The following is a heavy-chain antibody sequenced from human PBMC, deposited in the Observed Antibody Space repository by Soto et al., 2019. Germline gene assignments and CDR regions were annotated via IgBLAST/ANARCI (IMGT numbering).Heavy chain of an antibody. CDR2: ITSNSANV. D-gene: IGHD1-1*01. Sequence: EVQLVESGGDLVQPGRSLRLSCAASGFPFHSYGMVWVRQVPGKGLEWVSGITSNSANVGYADSVKGRFTISRDDAKNSLYLQMNSLRVEDTAFYHCTRDRGSLLEVISDWGQGTLVTVSS. J-gene: IGHJ4*02. CDR1: GFPFHSYG. V-gene: IGHV3-9*01. CDR3: TRDRGSLLEVISD.